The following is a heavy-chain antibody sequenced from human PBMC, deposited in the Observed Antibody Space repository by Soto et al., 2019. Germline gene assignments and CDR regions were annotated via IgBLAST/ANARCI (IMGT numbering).Heavy chain of an antibody. V-gene: IGHV3-23*01. CDR1: GFTFSSYA. CDR3: AKVRTTVTTFFVLFDY. Sequence: EVQLLESGGGLVQPGGSLRLSCAASGFTFSSYAMSWVRQAPGKGLEWVSAISGSGGSTYYADSVKGRFTISRDNSKNTLYLQMNRLRAEDTAVYYCAKVRTTVTTFFVLFDYWGQGTLVTVSS. D-gene: IGHD4-17*01. CDR2: ISGSGGST. J-gene: IGHJ4*02.